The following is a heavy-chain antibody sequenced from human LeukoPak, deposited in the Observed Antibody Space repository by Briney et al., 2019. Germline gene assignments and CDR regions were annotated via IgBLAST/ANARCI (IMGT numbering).Heavy chain of an antibody. D-gene: IGHD6-13*01. V-gene: IGHV5-51*01. J-gene: IGHJ4*02. CDR2: IYPGDSDT. CDR3: ARLSGETSMGVYQAAAPTLDY. CDR1: GYSFTSYW. Sequence: GESLKIFCKGSGYSFTSYWIGWVRQMPGKGLEWMGIIYPGDSDTRYSPSFQGQVTISADKSISTAYLQWSSLKASDTAMYYCARLSGETSMGVYQAAAPTLDYWGQGTLVTVSS.